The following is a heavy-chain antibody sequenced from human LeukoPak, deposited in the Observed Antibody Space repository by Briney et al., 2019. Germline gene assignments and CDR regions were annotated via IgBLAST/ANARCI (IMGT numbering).Heavy chain of an antibody. Sequence: SETLSLTCTVSGGSISSSSYYWSWIRQPPGKGLEWIGYIYYSGSTNYNPSLKSRVTISVDTSKNQFSLKLSSVTAADTAVYYCATSGVVPAAIVPENWFDPWGQGTLVTVSS. CDR3: ATSGVVPAAIVPENWFDP. V-gene: IGHV4-61*01. CDR1: GGSISSSSYY. D-gene: IGHD2-2*01. CDR2: IYYSGST. J-gene: IGHJ5*02.